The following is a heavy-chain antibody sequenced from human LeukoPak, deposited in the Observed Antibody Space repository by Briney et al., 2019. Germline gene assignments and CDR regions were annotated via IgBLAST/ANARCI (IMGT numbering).Heavy chain of an antibody. D-gene: IGHD2-15*01. J-gene: IGHJ4*02. CDR2: IYYSGST. Sequence: SETLSLTCTVSGGSISSGGYYWSWIRQHPGKGLEWIGYIYYSGSTYYNPSLKSRVTISVDTSKNQFSLKLSSVTAADTAVYHCARVADCSGGSCSFDYWGQGTLVTVSS. V-gene: IGHV4-31*03. CDR3: ARVADCSGGSCSFDY. CDR1: GGSISSGGYY.